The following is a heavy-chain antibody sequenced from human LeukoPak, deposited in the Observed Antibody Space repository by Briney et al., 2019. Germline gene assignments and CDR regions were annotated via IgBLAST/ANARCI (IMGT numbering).Heavy chain of an antibody. CDR3: ARLIDGDYANTHFDY. J-gene: IGHJ4*02. CDR2: THHSGNT. CDR1: GFSIIRGYY. Sequence: SETLSLTCTVSGFSIIRGYYWGWIRQPPGKGLEWIGSTHHSGNTYYNLSLKGRVTISVDTSKNQFSLKVTSVTAADTAMYYCARLIDGDYANTHFDYWGQGTRVTVSS. D-gene: IGHD4-17*01. V-gene: IGHV4-38-2*02.